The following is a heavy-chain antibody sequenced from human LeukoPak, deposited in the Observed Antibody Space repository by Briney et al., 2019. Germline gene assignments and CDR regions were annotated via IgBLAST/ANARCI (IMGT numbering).Heavy chain of an antibody. J-gene: IGHJ4*02. CDR3: AKDYDFWSGYPYYFDN. D-gene: IGHD3-3*01. CDR2: IRYDGTNK. Sequence: GGSLRLSCAASGFTFSTYGMHWVRQAPDKGLEWVTFIRYDGTNKYYADSVKGRFTISGDNSKNTLYLQMNSLRAEDSAVYYCAKDYDFWSGYPYYFDNWGQGTLVTVSS. V-gene: IGHV3-30*02. CDR1: GFTFSTYG.